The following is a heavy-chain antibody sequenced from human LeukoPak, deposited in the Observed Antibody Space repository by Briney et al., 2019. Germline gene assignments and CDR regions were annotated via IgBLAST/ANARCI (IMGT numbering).Heavy chain of an antibody. CDR1: GFTFSSYT. Sequence: PGGSLRLSCAASGFTFSSYTRTWVRQAPGKGLEWLSCISISGGTIFYADSVKGRFTISRDNAKNSLYLQMNSLRDENTAVYYCARGTGAYYYWGQGTLVTVSS. D-gene: IGHD3-16*01. J-gene: IGHJ4*02. CDR3: ARGTGAYYY. CDR2: ISISGGTI. V-gene: IGHV3-48*02.